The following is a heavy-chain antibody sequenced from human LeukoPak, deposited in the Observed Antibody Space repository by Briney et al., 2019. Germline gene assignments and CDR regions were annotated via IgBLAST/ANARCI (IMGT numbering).Heavy chain of an antibody. D-gene: IGHD6-19*01. Sequence: GGSLRLSCAASGFTFSSYAMSWVRQAPGKGLEWVSAISGSGDSTYYADSVKGRFTISRDNSKNTLYLQMNSLRAEDTAIYYCAKKPREHNSGRDSPYFDNWGQGTLVTVSS. CDR1: GFTFSSYA. V-gene: IGHV3-23*01. J-gene: IGHJ4*02. CDR2: ISGSGDST. CDR3: AKKPREHNSGRDSPYFDN.